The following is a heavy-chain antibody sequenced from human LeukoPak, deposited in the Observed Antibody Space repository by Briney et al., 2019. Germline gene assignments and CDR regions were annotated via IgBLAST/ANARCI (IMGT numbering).Heavy chain of an antibody. Sequence: PGGSLRLSCTASGFIFNNYAMSWVRQAPGKGLEWVSYISSSGSTIYYADSVKGRFTISRDNAKNSLYLQMNSLRAEDTAVYYCAREILLYYYYYMDVWGKGTTVTISS. CDR3: AREILLYYYYYMDV. V-gene: IGHV3-48*03. CDR2: ISSSGSTI. CDR1: GFIFNNYA. J-gene: IGHJ6*03.